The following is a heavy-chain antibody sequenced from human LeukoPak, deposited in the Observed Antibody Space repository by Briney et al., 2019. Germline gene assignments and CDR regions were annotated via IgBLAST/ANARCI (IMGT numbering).Heavy chain of an antibody. Sequence: PSETLSFTCTVSSGSISSHYWSWLRQPPGKGLEWIGYIYYSGSINYNPSLQSRVTISVDTSKNQFSLKLSSVSAADTAVYYCARAVTGYHFDHWGQGTLVTVSS. V-gene: IGHV4-59*11. J-gene: IGHJ4*02. CDR1: SGSISSHY. CDR3: ARAVTGYHFDH. CDR2: IYYSGSI. D-gene: IGHD4-17*01.